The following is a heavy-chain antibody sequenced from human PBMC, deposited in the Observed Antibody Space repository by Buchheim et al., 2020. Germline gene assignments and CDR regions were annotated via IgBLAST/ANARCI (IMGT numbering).Heavy chain of an antibody. CDR1: GYTFTGYY. V-gene: IGHV1-2*02. CDR3: ASVNEVHTTSYDMDD. Sequence: QVQLVQSGAEVKKPGASVKVSCKASGYTFTGYYMHWVRQAPGQGLEWMGWINPNSGSTNYAQKFQGRVTMTRDPSISTAYLELSRLRSDDTAVYYCASVNEVHTTSYDMDDWGQGTT. CDR2: INPNSGST. D-gene: IGHD1-1*01. J-gene: IGHJ6*02.